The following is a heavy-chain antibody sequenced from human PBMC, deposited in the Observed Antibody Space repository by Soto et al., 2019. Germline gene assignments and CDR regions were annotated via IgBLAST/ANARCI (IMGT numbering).Heavy chain of an antibody. V-gene: IGHV4-59*01. Sequence: SETLSLTCTVSGGSISSYYWSWIRQPPGKGLEWIGYIYYSGSTNYNPPLKSRVTISVDTSKNQFSLKLSSVTAADTAVYYCARDKGGSSSTGDFDYWGQGTLVIV. CDR2: IYYSGST. CDR3: ARDKGGSSSTGDFDY. D-gene: IGHD6-6*01. CDR1: GGSISSYY. J-gene: IGHJ4*02.